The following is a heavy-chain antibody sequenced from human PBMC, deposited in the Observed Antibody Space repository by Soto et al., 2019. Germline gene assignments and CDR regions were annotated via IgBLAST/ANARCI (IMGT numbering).Heavy chain of an antibody. J-gene: IGHJ6*03. Sequence: EVQLVESGGGLVQPGRSLRLSCAASGFTFDDYAMHWVRQAPGKGLEWVSGISWNSGSIGYADSVKGRFTISRDNAKNALYLQMNSLRAEDTALYYCAKVGANYYYYYYVDVWGEGTTVTVSS. V-gene: IGHV3-9*01. CDR3: AKVGANYYYYYYVDV. CDR2: ISWNSGSI. CDR1: GFTFDDYA.